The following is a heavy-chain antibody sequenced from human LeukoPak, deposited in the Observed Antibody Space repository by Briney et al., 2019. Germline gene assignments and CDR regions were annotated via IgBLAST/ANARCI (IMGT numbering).Heavy chain of an antibody. V-gene: IGHV3-48*04. D-gene: IGHD3-16*01. CDR1: GFTFSDYS. CDR3: ARLSSELMSYYYYYMDV. J-gene: IGHJ6*03. Sequence: PGGSLRLSCAASGFTFSDYSMNWVRQAPGKGLQWVSFISSSRNTIYYADSLKGRFTISRDNAKNSLYLQMNSLRAEDTAVYYCARLSSELMSYYYYYMDVWGKGTTVTVSS. CDR2: ISSSRNTI.